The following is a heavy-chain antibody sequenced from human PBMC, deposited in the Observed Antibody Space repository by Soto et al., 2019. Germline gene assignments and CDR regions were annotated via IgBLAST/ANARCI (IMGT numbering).Heavy chain of an antibody. J-gene: IGHJ5*02. CDR3: ARVPAGKCGGCRGPFDL. CDR1: GFTFSSYS. V-gene: IGHV3-21*01. CDR2: ISSSRCNI. D-gene: IGHD6-25*01. Sequence: EVQLVESGGGLVKPGGSLRLSCAASGFTFSSYSMNWVRQAPGKGLEWVSTISSSRCNIYYADSVKGRFTISRDNAKNSLYVQMNCPRDEDSAIGCCARVPAGKCGGCRGPFDLWGQGTLVTLPS.